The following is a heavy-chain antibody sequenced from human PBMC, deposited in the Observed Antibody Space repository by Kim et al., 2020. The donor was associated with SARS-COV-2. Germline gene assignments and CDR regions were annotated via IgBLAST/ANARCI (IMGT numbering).Heavy chain of an antibody. J-gene: IGHJ4*02. V-gene: IGHV3-23*01. CDR3: AKSITSRTRFDY. Sequence: GGSLRLSCAASGFTFSSHPMSWVRQAPGKGLEWVSTISAGSGDSTYYADSVRGRFTISRDNGKNTLYVQMESLRAEDSAVYYCAKSITSRTRFDYWGQGTLVTVSS. CDR2: ISAGSGDST. CDR1: GFTFSSHP. D-gene: IGHD6-6*01.